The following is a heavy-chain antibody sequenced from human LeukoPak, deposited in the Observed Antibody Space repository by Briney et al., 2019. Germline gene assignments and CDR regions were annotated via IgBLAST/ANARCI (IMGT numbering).Heavy chain of an antibody. CDR2: IYYSGST. CDR1: GGSISSGGYY. D-gene: IGHD6-13*01. CDR3: ARGKGAAAGSKPNPSNWFDP. V-gene: IGHV4-31*03. J-gene: IGHJ5*02. Sequence: SETLSLTCTVSGGSISSGGYYWSWIRQHPGKGLEWIGYIYYSGSTYYNPSLKSRVTISVGTSKNQFSLKLSSVTAADTAVYYCARGKGAAAGSKPNPSNWFDPWGQGTLVTVSS.